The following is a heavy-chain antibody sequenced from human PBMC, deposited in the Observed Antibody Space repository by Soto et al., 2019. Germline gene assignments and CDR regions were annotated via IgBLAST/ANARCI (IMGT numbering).Heavy chain of an antibody. D-gene: IGHD5-12*01. J-gene: IGHJ4*02. CDR1: GGSISSGDYY. CDR2: IYYSGST. V-gene: IGHV4-30-4*01. CDR3: ATYPSFDIVGASFDY. Sequence: QVQLQESGPGLVKPSQTLSLTCTVSGGSISSGDYYWSWIRQPPGKGLEWIGYIYYSGSTYYNPSLKIRVTISVDTSKNQFSLKLSSVTAADTAVYYCATYPSFDIVGASFDYWGQGTLVTVSS.